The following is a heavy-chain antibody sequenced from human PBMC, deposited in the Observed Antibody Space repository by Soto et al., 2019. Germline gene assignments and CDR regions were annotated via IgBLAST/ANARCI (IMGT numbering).Heavy chain of an antibody. J-gene: IGHJ5*02. CDR2: IFYTGKT. D-gene: IGHD2-15*01. V-gene: IGHV4-59*01. Sequence: PSDSLSLTCSVSGGSSSNYHWSWIRQPPGKGLEWIGYIFYTGKTNYNPSLKSRVTISLDTSKNQFSLRLDSVTAADSAVYYCARVLEVAGGFDPWGQGTLVTAPQ. CDR3: ARVLEVAGGFDP. CDR1: GGSSSNYH.